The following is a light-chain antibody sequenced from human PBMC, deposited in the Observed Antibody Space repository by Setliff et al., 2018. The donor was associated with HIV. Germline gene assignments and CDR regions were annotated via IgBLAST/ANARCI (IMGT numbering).Light chain of an antibody. V-gene: IGLV2-18*02. J-gene: IGLJ1*01. CDR2: EVN. CDR1: SSDVGSYNR. Sequence: QSALTQPPSVSGSPVQSVTISCTGPSSDVGSYNRVSWYQQPPGTAPKLMIYEVNNRPSGVPDRFSGSKSGNTASLTISGLQAEDEADYYCSSYTSISTYVFGTGTKVTVL. CDR3: SSYTSISTYV.